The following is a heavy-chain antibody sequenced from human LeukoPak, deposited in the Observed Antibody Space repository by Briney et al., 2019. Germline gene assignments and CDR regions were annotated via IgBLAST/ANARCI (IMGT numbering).Heavy chain of an antibody. J-gene: IGHJ4*02. CDR2: INSDGSMT. D-gene: IGHD2-2*03. V-gene: IGHV3-11*01. CDR3: AKGSHGWTFDV. CDR1: GLSFSDNY. Sequence: GGSLRLSCAASGLSFSDNYMGWLRQPPGKGLEWLSYINSDGSMTKYTASVQGRFTISRDNAKRSLFLQMNNLRANDTARYYCAKGSHGWTFDVWGQGSQVIVS.